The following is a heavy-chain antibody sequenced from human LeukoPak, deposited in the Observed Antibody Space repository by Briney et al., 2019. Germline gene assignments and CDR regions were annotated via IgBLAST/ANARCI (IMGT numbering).Heavy chain of an antibody. CDR2: ISSSSSYI. CDR1: GFTFSSYS. J-gene: IGHJ4*02. V-gene: IGHV3-21*01. Sequence: GGSLRLSCAASGFTFSSYSMNWVRQAPGKGLEWVSSISSSSSYIYYADSVKGRPTISRDNAKNSLYLQMNSLRAEDTAVYYCARSSIGISPHFDYWGQGTLVTVSS. CDR3: ARSSIGISPHFDY. D-gene: IGHD6-6*01.